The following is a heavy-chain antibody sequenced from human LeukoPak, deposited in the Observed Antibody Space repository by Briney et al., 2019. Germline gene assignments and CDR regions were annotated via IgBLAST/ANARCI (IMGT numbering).Heavy chain of an antibody. CDR3: ARVYTSSWYGLYYFDY. CDR1: GYTFTSYG. CDR2: ISAYNGNT. J-gene: IGHJ4*02. D-gene: IGHD6-13*01. Sequence: ASVKVSCKASGYTFTSYGISWVRQAPGQGLEWMGWISAYNGNTNYAQKLQGRVTMTTDTSTSTAYMELRGLRSDDTAVYYCARVYTSSWYGLYYFDYWGQGTLVTVSS. V-gene: IGHV1-18*01.